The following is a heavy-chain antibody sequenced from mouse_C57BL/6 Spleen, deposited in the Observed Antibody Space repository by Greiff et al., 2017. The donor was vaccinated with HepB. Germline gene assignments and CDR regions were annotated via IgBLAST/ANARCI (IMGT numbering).Heavy chain of an antibody. D-gene: IGHD2-4*01. J-gene: IGHJ1*03. CDR2: IRNKANGYTT. CDR1: GFTFTDYY. CDR3: ARSYDYEDWYFDV. V-gene: IGHV7-3*01. Sequence: EVQVVESGGGLVQPGGSLSLSCAASGFTFTDYYMSWVRQPPGKALEWLGFIRNKANGYTTEYSASVKGRFTISRDNSQSILYLQMNALRAEDSATYYCARSYDYEDWYFDVWGTGTTVTVSS.